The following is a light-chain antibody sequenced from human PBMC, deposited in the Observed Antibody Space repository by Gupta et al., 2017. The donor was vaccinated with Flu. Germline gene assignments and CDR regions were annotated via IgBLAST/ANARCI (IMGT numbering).Light chain of an antibody. CDR1: QSVSSN. Sequence: EIVMTQSPATLSVSPGERATLSCRASQSVSSNLAWYQQKSGQAPRLLIYGASTRATGIPARFSGSGATKEFTLTSSRLQYEDFAVYYWQQNNCYYTFGQGTKLEIK. CDR3: QQNNCYYT. CDR2: GAS. V-gene: IGKV3-15*01. J-gene: IGKJ2*01.